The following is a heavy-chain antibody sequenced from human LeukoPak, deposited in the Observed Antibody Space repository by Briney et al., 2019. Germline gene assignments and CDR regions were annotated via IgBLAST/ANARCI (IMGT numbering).Heavy chain of an antibody. Sequence: GGSLRLSCAASGFPLRNYAMNWVRQAPGKGLEWVSAISGSGGSTYYADSVKGRFTVSRDNSKTTLYLQMNSLRADDTAVYYCAKGGPTGSNYDFWGQGTLVTVSS. CDR1: GFPLRNYA. CDR2: ISGSGGST. CDR3: AKGGPTGSNYDF. V-gene: IGHV3-23*01. J-gene: IGHJ4*02. D-gene: IGHD1-26*01.